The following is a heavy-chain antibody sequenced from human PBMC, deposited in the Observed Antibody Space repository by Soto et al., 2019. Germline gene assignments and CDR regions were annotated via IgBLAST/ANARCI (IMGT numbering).Heavy chain of an antibody. V-gene: IGHV3-66*01. CDR1: GFTLSSNY. Sequence: EVQLVESGGALVQPGGSLRLSCAASGFTLSSNYMTWVRQAPGKGLEWVSVIHSGGKTYYADSVKDRFIISRDNSKNTPYLQMNSLRAEDTAVYYCARVWFGENNWFDPWGQGTLVTVSS. D-gene: IGHD3-10*01. CDR3: ARVWFGENNWFDP. CDR2: IHSGGKT. J-gene: IGHJ5*02.